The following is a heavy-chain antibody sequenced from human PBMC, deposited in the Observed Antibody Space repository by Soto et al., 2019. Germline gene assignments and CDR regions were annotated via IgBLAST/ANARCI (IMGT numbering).Heavy chain of an antibody. CDR3: ERGRWMVSGGNYHFYFDY. Sequence: PSQTLSLTCAISGDSVSSNSAAWNWIRQSPSRGLEWLGRTFYKSTWYNDYALSVRSRIMISPDTSKNQFSLQLNSVIPEDTAVYFCERGRWMVSGGNYHFYFDYWGQGTLVTVSS. D-gene: IGHD1-26*01. J-gene: IGHJ4*02. CDR1: GDSVSSNSAA. CDR2: TFYKSTWYN. V-gene: IGHV6-1*01.